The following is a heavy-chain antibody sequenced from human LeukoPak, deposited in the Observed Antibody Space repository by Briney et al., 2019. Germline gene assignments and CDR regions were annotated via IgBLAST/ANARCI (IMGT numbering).Heavy chain of an antibody. J-gene: IGHJ4*02. CDR2: IYYSGST. V-gene: IGHV4-39*01. Sequence: SETLSLTCTVSGGSISSSSYYWGWIRQPPGKGLEWLGSIYYSGSTYYNPSLKSRVTISVDTSKNQFSLKLSSVTAADTAVYYCARRPAPQGYFDWLSLYYFDYWGQGTLVTVSS. D-gene: IGHD3-9*01. CDR3: ARRPAPQGYFDWLSLYYFDY. CDR1: GGSISSSSYY.